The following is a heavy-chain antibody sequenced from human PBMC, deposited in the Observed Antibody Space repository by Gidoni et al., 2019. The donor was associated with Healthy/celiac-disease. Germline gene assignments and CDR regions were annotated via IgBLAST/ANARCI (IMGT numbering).Heavy chain of an antibody. Sequence: QVQLVESGGGVVQPGRSLRLSCAASGFTFSSYAMHWVRQAPGKGLEWVAVISYDGSNKYHADSLKGRFTISRDNSKNTLYLQMNSLRAEDTAVYYCARGVGAAMVTGLDYWGQGTLVTVSS. J-gene: IGHJ4*02. CDR2: ISYDGSNK. CDR3: ARGVGAAMVTGLDY. V-gene: IGHV3-30-3*01. D-gene: IGHD5-18*01. CDR1: GFTFSSYA.